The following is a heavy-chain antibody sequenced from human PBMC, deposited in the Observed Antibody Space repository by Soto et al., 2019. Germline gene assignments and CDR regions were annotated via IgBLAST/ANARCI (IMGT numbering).Heavy chain of an antibody. Sequence: SETLSLTCIVSGGSIGRSSSYWGWVGQAPGKGWEWIGNVYYSGSTYSNPSLKSRVTISADTSKNQFSLKLSSVTAADTAVYYCARQSEYYYASGRAAPLYGMDVWGQGTTVTVSS. CDR1: GGSIGRSSSY. CDR3: ARQSEYYYASGRAAPLYGMDV. D-gene: IGHD3-10*01. V-gene: IGHV4-39*01. J-gene: IGHJ6*02. CDR2: VYYSGST.